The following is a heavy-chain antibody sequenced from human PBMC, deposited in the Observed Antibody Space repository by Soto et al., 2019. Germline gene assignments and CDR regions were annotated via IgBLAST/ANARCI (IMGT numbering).Heavy chain of an antibody. D-gene: IGHD1-7*01. Sequence: GGSLRLSCVASTFTFRSYWMHWVRQAPGKGLVWVSRINTDGTTTTYADSVKGRFTTSRDNAANTLYLQMNSLRAEDTAVYYCATVPTGKFGVWNSWGQGTTVTVSS. CDR1: TFTFRSYW. J-gene: IGHJ6*02. CDR3: ATVPTGKFGVWNS. V-gene: IGHV3-74*01. CDR2: INTDGTTT.